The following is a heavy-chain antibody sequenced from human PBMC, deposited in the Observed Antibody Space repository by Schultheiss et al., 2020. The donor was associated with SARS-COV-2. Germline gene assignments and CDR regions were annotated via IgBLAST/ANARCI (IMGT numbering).Heavy chain of an antibody. J-gene: IGHJ5*02. Sequence: VKVSCKASGYTFTSYGISWVRQAPGQGLQWMGWINPNSGGVTYAQEFQGRVTMTRDTSISTAYMELSRLRSDDTAVYYCAREGGTYGSGWVNWFDPWGQGTLVTVSS. CDR2: INPNSGGV. CDR1: GYTFTSYG. CDR3: AREGGTYGSGWVNWFDP. D-gene: IGHD3-10*01. V-gene: IGHV1-2*02.